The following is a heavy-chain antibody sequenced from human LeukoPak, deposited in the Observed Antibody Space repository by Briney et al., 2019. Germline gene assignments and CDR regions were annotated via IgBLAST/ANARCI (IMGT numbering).Heavy chain of an antibody. CDR1: GYSFTSYW. V-gene: IGHV5-51*01. Sequence: GESLQISCKGSGYSFTSYWIGWVRQLPGKGLEWMGIIYPGDSDTRYSPSFQGQVTISADKSISTAYLQWSSLKASDTAMYYCARTHSSSWYNWYYYYMDVWGKGTTVTISS. CDR2: IYPGDSDT. CDR3: ARTHSSSWYNWYYYYMDV. D-gene: IGHD6-13*01. J-gene: IGHJ6*03.